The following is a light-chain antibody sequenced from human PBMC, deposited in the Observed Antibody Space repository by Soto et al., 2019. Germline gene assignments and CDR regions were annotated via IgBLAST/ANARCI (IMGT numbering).Light chain of an antibody. V-gene: IGLV1-47*02. CDR3: AAWDASLSACV. Sequence: QSVLTQPPSASGTAGQVVTISCSGGDSNIGSNSVYWYQHLPRMAPKLLIYYNNQRPSGVPDRFSGSRSGTSASLAIVGLRSEDEAVDYCAAWDASLSACVFGNGTKLPV. J-gene: IGLJ1*01. CDR1: DSNIGSNS. CDR2: YNN.